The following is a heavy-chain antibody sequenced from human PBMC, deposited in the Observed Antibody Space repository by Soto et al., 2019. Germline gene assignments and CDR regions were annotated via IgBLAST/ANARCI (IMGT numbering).Heavy chain of an antibody. CDR2: IHPGDSDT. CDR3: ARTPGPEVAASLEYYYFSGMDV. J-gene: IGHJ6*02. Sequence: GESLKISCDASGYSFTSYWIGWGGQMPWKGLEWMGIIHPGDSDTKYSPSFQGQVTISVDKSITTAYLQWSSLKASDTAMYYCARTPGPEVAASLEYYYFSGMDVWGQGTTVTVSS. CDR1: GYSFTSYW. V-gene: IGHV5-51*01. D-gene: IGHD2-15*01.